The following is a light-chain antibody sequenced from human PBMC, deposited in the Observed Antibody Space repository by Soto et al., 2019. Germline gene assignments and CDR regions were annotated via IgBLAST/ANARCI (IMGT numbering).Light chain of an antibody. CDR1: QNLHSF. CDR3: QQRTRWPMT. V-gene: IGKV3-11*01. J-gene: IGKJ5*01. CDR2: DGS. Sequence: EIGLKQSPSTLSVSPGERVTLSCRASQNLHSFLNWYQQRPGQAPRPLIYDGSKRAAGVPDRISGDGSGTDYTLTISSLEPEDFAVYYCQQRTRWPMTFGQGTRLEI.